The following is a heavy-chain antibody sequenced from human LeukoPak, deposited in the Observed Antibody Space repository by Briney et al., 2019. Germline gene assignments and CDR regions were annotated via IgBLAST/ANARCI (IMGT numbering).Heavy chain of an antibody. D-gene: IGHD6-19*01. CDR3: ARDLRVAGRRGFDY. J-gene: IGHJ4*02. V-gene: IGHV1-2*02. Sequence: ASVKVSCKASGYTFTGYYMHWVRQAPGQGLEWMGWINPNSGGTNYAQKFQGRVTMTRDTSISTAYMELSRLRSDDTAVYYCARDLRVAGRRGFDYWGQGTLVTVSS. CDR2: INPNSGGT. CDR1: GYTFTGYY.